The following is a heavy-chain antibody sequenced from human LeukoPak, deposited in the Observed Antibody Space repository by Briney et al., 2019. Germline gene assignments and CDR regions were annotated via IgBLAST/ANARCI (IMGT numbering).Heavy chain of an antibody. V-gene: IGHV7-4-1*02. CDR3: ARDITHSSHWLTPSYYYYMDV. D-gene: IGHD3-9*01. J-gene: IGHJ6*03. Sequence: ASVKVSCKASGYTFTSYAMNWVRQAPGQGLEWMGWINTNTGNPTYAQGFTGRFVFSLDTSVSTAYLQISSLKAEDTAVYYCARDITHSSHWLTPSYYYYMDVRGKGTTVTVSS. CDR2: INTNTGNP. CDR1: GYTFTSYA.